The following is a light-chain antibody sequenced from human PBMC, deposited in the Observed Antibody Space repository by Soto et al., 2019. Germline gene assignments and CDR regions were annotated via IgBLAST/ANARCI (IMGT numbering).Light chain of an antibody. V-gene: IGKV1-5*01. CDR3: QQYYSFPRT. CDR2: AAS. Sequence: DFQMTQSPSTLSASVGDRVTITCRASQNIRSRLAWFQQKPGKAPELLIYAASTLQSGVPSRFSGSGSGTDFTLTISCLQSEDFATYYCQQYYSFPRTFGQGTKVDIK. J-gene: IGKJ1*01. CDR1: QNIRSR.